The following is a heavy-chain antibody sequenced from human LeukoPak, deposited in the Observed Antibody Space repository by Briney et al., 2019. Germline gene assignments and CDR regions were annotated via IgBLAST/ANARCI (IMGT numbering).Heavy chain of an antibody. V-gene: IGHV4-61*02. J-gene: IGHJ4*02. CDR2: IYTSGST. CDR1: GGSISSGSYY. CDR3: ARDNGDLLFDY. D-gene: IGHD1-26*01. Sequence: SETLSLTCTVSGGSISSGSYYWSWIRQPAGKGLEWIGRIYTSGSTNYNPSLKSRVTISVDTSKNRFSLKLSSVTAADTAVYYCARDNGDLLFDYWGQGTLVTVSS.